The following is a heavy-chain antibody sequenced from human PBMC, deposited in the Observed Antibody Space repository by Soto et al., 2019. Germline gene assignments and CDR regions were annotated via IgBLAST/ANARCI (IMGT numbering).Heavy chain of an antibody. CDR1: GDSISSSHYY. CDR3: ANRPGGRYDYYDI. V-gene: IGHV4-39*01. Sequence: QLQLQESGPGLVKPSETLSLTCTVSGDSISSSHYYWDWIRQPPGKGLEWIGSIYYSGSTYYNPSLKSRVTISVDTSKNQFSLMLSSVTAADTAVYYCANRPGGRYDYYDIWGQGTMVTVSS. J-gene: IGHJ3*02. D-gene: IGHD3-16*01. CDR2: IYYSGST.